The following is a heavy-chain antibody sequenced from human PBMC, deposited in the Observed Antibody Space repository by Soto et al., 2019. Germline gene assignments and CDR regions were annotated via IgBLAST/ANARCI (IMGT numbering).Heavy chain of an antibody. J-gene: IGHJ6*02. CDR1: GYTFTSYA. CDR3: ARARVGYDILTGYPNYYYYGMDV. V-gene: IGHV1-3*01. D-gene: IGHD3-9*01. Sequence: QVPLVQSGAEVKKPGASVKVSCKASGYTFTSYAMHWVRQAPGQRLEWMGWINAGNGNTKYSQKFQGRVTITRDTSASTAYMELSSMRSEGTAVYYCARARVGYDILTGYPNYYYYGMDVWGQGTTVTVSS. CDR2: INAGNGNT.